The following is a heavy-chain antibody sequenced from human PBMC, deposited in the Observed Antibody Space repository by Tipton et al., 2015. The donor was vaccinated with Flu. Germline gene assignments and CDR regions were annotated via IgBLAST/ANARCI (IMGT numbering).Heavy chain of an antibody. CDR2: IYTSGST. CDR1: GYSISSGYY. V-gene: IGHV4-38-2*02. Sequence: TLSLTCTVSGYSISSGYYWGWIRQPPGKGLEWIGRIYTSGSTNYNPSLKSRVTMSVDTSKNQFPLKLSSVTAADTAVYYCAEGRFDYWGQGTLVTVSS. CDR3: AEGRFDY. J-gene: IGHJ4*02.